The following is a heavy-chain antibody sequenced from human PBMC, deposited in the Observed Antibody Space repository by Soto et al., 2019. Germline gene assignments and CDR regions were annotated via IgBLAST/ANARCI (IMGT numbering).Heavy chain of an antibody. CDR2: TYYRSKWYY. CDR3: ARGEQYSGRIFDY. Sequence: LSLTCAITGDSVSSNSAGWSWVRQSPSRGLEWLGRTYYRSKWYYEYAVSVRGRITINPDTSKNQYSLQLNSVTPEDTAVYFCARGEQYSGRIFDYWGQGTLVTVPS. V-gene: IGHV6-1*01. D-gene: IGHD1-26*01. CDR1: GDSVSSNSAG. J-gene: IGHJ4*01.